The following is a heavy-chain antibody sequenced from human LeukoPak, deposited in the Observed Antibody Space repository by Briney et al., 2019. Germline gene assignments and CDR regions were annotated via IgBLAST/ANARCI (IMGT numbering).Heavy chain of an antibody. D-gene: IGHD3-9*01. J-gene: IGHJ5*02. CDR3: AKGRGGLDILTGYYWFDP. CDR1: GFTFSSYG. Sequence: GGSLRLSCAASGFTFSSYGMHWVRQAPGKGLEWVAFIRYDGSNKYYADSVKGRFTISRDNSKNTLYLQMNSLRAEDTAVYYCAKGRGGLDILTGYYWFDPWGQGTLVTVSS. V-gene: IGHV3-30*02. CDR2: IRYDGSNK.